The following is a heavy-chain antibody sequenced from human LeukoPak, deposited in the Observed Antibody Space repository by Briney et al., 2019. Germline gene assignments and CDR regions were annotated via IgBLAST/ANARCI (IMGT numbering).Heavy chain of an antibody. V-gene: IGHV1-69*13. CDR2: IIPIFGTA. Sequence: SVKVSCKASGGTFSSYAISWVRQAPGQGLEWMGGIIPIFGTANYAQEFQGRVTITADESTSTAYMELSSLRSEDTAVYYCARDSGDILTYYGMDVWGKGTTVTVSS. CDR1: GGTFSSYA. D-gene: IGHD3-9*01. CDR3: ARDSGDILTYYGMDV. J-gene: IGHJ6*04.